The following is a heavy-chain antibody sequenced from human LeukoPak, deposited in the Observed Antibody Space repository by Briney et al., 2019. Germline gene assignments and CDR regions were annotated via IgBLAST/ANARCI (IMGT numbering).Heavy chain of an antibody. D-gene: IGHD6-19*01. J-gene: IGHJ4*02. CDR1: GFTLSSYS. CDR3: ARVGIAVAGAFDY. Sequence: GGSLRLSCAVSGFTLSSYSMNWVRQAPGKGLEWVSFISSSSSYIYYADSVKGRFTISRDNAKNSLYLQMDSLRAEDTAVYSCARVGIAVAGAFDYWGQGTLVTVSS. V-gene: IGHV3-21*01. CDR2: ISSSSSYI.